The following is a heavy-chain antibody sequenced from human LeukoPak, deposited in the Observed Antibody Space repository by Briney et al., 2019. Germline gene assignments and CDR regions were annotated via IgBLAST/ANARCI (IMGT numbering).Heavy chain of an antibody. V-gene: IGHV3-7*02. CDR2: IKPDGSDK. J-gene: IGHJ4*02. Sequence: PGRSLRLSCAASGFTFSVCWMSWVRQAPGRGLEWVDNIKPDGSDKYYVDSVKGRFTISRDNAKNSLYLQMNSLRAEDTAVYYCATGGTSGYWGQGTLVTVSS. CDR3: ATGGTSGY. CDR1: GFTFSVCW.